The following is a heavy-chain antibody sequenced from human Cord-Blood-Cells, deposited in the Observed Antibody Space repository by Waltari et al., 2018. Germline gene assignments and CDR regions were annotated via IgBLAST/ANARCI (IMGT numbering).Heavy chain of an antibody. Sequence: QVQLVQSGAEVKKPGSSVKVSCKASGGTFSSYAISWVRQAPGQGREWMGGSIPSVGTANYAQKFQGRGTITADESTSTAYMELSSLRSEYTAVYYCASKEYSSSYGRDVWGQGTTVTVSS. V-gene: IGHV1-69*01. CDR1: GGTFSSYA. CDR2: SIPSVGTA. D-gene: IGHD6-6*01. J-gene: IGHJ6*02. CDR3: ASKEYSSSYGRDV.